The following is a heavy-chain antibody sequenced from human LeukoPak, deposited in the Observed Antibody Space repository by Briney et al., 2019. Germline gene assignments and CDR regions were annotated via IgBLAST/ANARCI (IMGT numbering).Heavy chain of an antibody. CDR1: GFTFSSYA. CDR2: ISGSGGST. Sequence: GGSLRLSCAASGFTFSSYAVSWVRQAPGKGLEWVSAISGSGGSTYYADSVKGRFTISRDNSKNTLYLQMNSLRADDTAVYYCARGSYYDFWSGYYTSDYWGQGTLVTVSS. J-gene: IGHJ4*02. D-gene: IGHD3-3*01. CDR3: ARGSYYDFWSGYYTSDY. V-gene: IGHV3-23*01.